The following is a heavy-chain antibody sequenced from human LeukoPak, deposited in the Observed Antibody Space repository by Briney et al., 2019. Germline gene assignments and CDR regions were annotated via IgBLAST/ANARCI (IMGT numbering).Heavy chain of an antibody. CDR3: ARDQGDGYNWGEVSYYFDY. V-gene: IGHV3-33*01. D-gene: IGHD5-12*01. J-gene: IGHJ4*02. CDR2: IWYDGSNK. Sequence: GGSLRLSCAASGFTFSSYGMHWVRQAPGKGLEWVAVIWYDGSNKYYADSVKGRFTISRDNSKNTLYLQMNSLRAEDTAVYYCARDQGDGYNWGEVSYYFDYWGQGTLVTVSS. CDR1: GFTFSSYG.